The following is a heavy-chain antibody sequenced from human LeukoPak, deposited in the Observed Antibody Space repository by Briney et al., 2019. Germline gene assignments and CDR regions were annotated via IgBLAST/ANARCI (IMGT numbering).Heavy chain of an antibody. D-gene: IGHD1-26*01. V-gene: IGHV1-69*05. CDR3: ARVGGRSPAPYYYYYMDV. Sequence: VASVKVSCKASGGTFSSYAISWVRQAPGQGLEWMGGIIPIFGTANYAQKFQGRVTITTDESTSTAYMELSSLRSEDTAVYYCARVGGRSPAPYYYYYMDVWGKGTTVTVSS. J-gene: IGHJ6*03. CDR2: IIPIFGTA. CDR1: GGTFSSYA.